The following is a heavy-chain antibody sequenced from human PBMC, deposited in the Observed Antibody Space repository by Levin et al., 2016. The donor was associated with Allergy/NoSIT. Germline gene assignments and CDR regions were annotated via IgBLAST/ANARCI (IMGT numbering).Heavy chain of an antibody. D-gene: IGHD4-23*01. J-gene: IGHJ3*02. Sequence: WVRQAPGQGLEWMGRIFPMVDVTNYAQGYQGRVTFTADKSTTTAYMELSGLTSDDTAVYYCARMDDYGDKQAFDIWGQGTLVTVSS. V-gene: IGHV1-69*02. CDR2: IFPMVDVT. CDR3: ARMDDYGDKQAFDI.